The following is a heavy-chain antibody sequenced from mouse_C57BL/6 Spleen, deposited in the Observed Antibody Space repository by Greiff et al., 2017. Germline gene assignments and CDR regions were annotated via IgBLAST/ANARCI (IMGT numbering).Heavy chain of an antibody. D-gene: IGHD2-4*01. V-gene: IGHV1-78*01. CDR1: GYTFTDHT. J-gene: IGHJ2*01. CDR2: IYPRDGST. Sequence: VQLQESDAGLVKPGASVKISCKVSGYTFTDHTIHWMQQRPGQGLEWIGYIYPRDGSTKYNEKFKGKATLTADKSSSTAYMQLNSLTSEDAAVYICARDDYDGDYFDYWGQGTTLTVSS. CDR3: ARDDYDGDYFDY.